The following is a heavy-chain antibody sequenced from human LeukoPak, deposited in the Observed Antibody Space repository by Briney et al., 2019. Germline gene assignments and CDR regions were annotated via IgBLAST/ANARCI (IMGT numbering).Heavy chain of an antibody. V-gene: IGHV1-2*02. CDR2: IHPNSGDT. J-gene: IGHJ5*02. Sequence: ASVKVSCKASAYTFTDYYIHWVRQAPGQGLEWMGSIHPNSGDTNYAQKFQGRVTMTRGTSISTAYMELSRLSSDDTAVFYCARDSSGPLNWFDPWGQGTLVTVSS. CDR3: ARDSSGPLNWFDP. CDR1: AYTFTDYY. D-gene: IGHD6-25*01.